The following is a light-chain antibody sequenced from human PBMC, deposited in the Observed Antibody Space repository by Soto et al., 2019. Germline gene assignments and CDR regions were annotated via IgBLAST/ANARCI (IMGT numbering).Light chain of an antibody. CDR2: GAS. CDR1: QSVPKNF. V-gene: IGKV3-20*01. CDR3: QQYASSPLT. J-gene: IGKJ4*01. Sequence: EIVLTQSPGTLSLSPGEGASLSCRASQSVPKNFLACYQQKPGQALRLLISGASSRATGIPDRFSGSGSGTDFTLTISRLEAEDFAVYFCQQYASSPLTFGGGTKVEIK.